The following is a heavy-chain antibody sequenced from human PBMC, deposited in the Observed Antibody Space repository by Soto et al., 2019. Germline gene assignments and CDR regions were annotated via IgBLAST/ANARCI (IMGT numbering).Heavy chain of an antibody. D-gene: IGHD5-12*01. CDR3: ARDGDIVATIRVYYYGMDV. V-gene: IGHV1-46*01. Sequence: ASVKVSCKASGYTFTSYYMHWVRQAPGQGLEWMGIINPSGGSTSYAQKFQGRVTMTRDTSTSTVYMELSSLRSEDTAVYYCARDGDIVATIRVYYYGMDVWGRGTTVTVSS. CDR2: INPSGGST. J-gene: IGHJ6*01. CDR1: GYTFTSYY.